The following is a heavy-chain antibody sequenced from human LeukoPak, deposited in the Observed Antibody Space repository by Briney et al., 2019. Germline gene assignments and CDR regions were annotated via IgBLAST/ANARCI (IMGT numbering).Heavy chain of an antibody. CDR3: ARDIDSSGYSYWYFDL. CDR1: GGSISSYY. J-gene: IGHJ2*01. CDR2: IYYSGST. Sequence: KPSETLSLTCTVSGGSISSYYWSWIRPPPGKGLEWIGYIYYSGSTNYNPSLKSRVTISVDTSKNQFSLKLSSVTAADTAVYYCARDIDSSGYSYWYFDLWGHGTLVTVSS. V-gene: IGHV4-59*01. D-gene: IGHD3-22*01.